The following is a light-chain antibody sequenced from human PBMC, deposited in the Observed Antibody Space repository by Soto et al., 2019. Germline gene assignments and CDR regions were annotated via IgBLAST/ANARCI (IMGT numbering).Light chain of an antibody. CDR1: ISDVGGYNY. CDR3: SSYTSSNTLYV. J-gene: IGLJ1*01. CDR2: DVS. V-gene: IGLV2-14*01. Sequence: QSVLTQPASVSGSPGQSVTISCTGTISDVGGYNYVSWYQQYPGKAPKVMIYDVSNRPSGVSNRFSGSKSGNTASLTISGLQAEDEADYYCSSYTSSNTLYVFGTGTTVTV.